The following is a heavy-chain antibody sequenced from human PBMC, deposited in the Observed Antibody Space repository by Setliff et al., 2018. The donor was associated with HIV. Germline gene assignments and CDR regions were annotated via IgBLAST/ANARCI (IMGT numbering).Heavy chain of an antibody. CDR1: GFTFGDYA. CDR3: VRTIGNWGPGNH. Sequence: HPGGSLRLSCTASGFTFGDYAMSWVRQAPGKGLEWVGFIRRKAYGGTTEYAASVTGRFTISRDDSKSMAYLQMNSLKTEDTAVYYCVRTIGNWGPGNHWGQGTLVTVSS. D-gene: IGHD3-16*01. V-gene: IGHV3-49*04. CDR2: IRRKAYGGTT. J-gene: IGHJ5*02.